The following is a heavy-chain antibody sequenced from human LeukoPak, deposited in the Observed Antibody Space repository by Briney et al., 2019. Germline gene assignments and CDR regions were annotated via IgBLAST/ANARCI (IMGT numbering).Heavy chain of an antibody. CDR2: TYYRSKWYN. Sequence: SQTLSLTCAISGDSVSSNSAAWNWVRQSPSRGVEWLGRTYYRSKWYNDYGVCVKSRITMNPDTSKNQFSLQLNSVTPEDTAVYYCARVTAGQNYFDYWGQGTLVTVSS. CDR3: ARVTAGQNYFDY. CDR1: GDSVSSNSAA. J-gene: IGHJ4*02. V-gene: IGHV6-1*01.